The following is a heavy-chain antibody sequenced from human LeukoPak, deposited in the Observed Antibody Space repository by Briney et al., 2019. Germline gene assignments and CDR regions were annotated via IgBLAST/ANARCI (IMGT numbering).Heavy chain of an antibody. CDR1: GGSISTYY. V-gene: IGHV4-4*07. CDR3: AGERIQLWPSIGY. Sequence: SETLSLTCTVSGGSISTYYWSWIRQPAGMGLEWIGRIYTSGNNNYNPSLKSRVTMSVDTSKNQFSLKLSSVTAADTAVYYCAGERIQLWPSIGYWGQGTLVTVSS. J-gene: IGHJ4*02. CDR2: IYTSGNN. D-gene: IGHD5-18*01.